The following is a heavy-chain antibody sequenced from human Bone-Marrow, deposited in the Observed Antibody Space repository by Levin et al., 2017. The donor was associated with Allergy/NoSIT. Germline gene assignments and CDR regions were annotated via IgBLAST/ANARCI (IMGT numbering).Heavy chain of an antibody. CDR3: ATLGKLLRSAYYYGRDV. CDR2: VIPMFTTT. J-gene: IGHJ6*02. D-gene: IGHD3-10*01. Sequence: SVKVSCKASGGTFNRESLNWVRQAPGQGLEWLGAVIPMFTTTNYAQNFQGRLTITADESATTGYMELSSLRSEDTAVYYCATLGKLLRSAYYYGRDVWGQGTTVTVSS. V-gene: IGHV1-69*13. CDR1: GGTFNRES.